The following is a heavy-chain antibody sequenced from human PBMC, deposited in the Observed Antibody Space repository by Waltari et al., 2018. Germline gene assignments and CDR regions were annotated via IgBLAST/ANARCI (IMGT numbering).Heavy chain of an antibody. CDR3: ARTIVQGVDR. Sequence: QVQLQESGPGLVKPSETLSLTCTVSGGSISSHYWSWIRQPPGKGLEWIGYIYYSGSTNYNPSLKSRVTISVDTSKNQFSLKLSSVTAADTAVYYCARTIVQGVDRWGQGTLVTVSS. J-gene: IGHJ5*02. CDR1: GGSISSHY. CDR2: IYYSGST. D-gene: IGHD3-10*01. V-gene: IGHV4-59*11.